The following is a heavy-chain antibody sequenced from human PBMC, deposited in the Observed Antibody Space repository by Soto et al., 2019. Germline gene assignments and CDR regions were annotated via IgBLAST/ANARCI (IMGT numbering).Heavy chain of an antibody. Sequence: EVQLVESGGGLVKPGGSLRLSCAASGFTFSSYSMNWVRQAPGKGLEWVSSISSSSSYIYYADSVKGRFTISRDSAKNSLYLQMKSLRAEDTAVYYCASEQWAGGIAVWGQGTTVTVSS. CDR1: GFTFSSYS. CDR2: ISSSSSYI. V-gene: IGHV3-21*01. J-gene: IGHJ6*02. D-gene: IGHD6-19*01. CDR3: ASEQWAGGIAV.